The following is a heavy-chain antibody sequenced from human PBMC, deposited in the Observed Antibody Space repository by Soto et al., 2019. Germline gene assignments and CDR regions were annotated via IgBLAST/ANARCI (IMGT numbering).Heavy chain of an antibody. CDR1: GFTFSSYG. J-gene: IGHJ6*02. V-gene: IGHV3-33*01. Sequence: GGSLILSCAASGFTFSSYGMHWVRQAPGKGLEWVAVIWYDGSNKYYADSVKGRFTISRDNSKNTLYLQMNSLRAEDTAVYYCAREGTMVRGVIRTGYYGMDVWGQGTTVTVSS. CDR2: IWYDGSNK. D-gene: IGHD3-10*01. CDR3: AREGTMVRGVIRTGYYGMDV.